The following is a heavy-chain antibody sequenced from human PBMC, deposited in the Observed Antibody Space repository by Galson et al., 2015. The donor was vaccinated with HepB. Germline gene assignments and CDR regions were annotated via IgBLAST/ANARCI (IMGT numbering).Heavy chain of an antibody. J-gene: IGHJ3*02. CDR3: AKDSPSVTMVRGAPHSSGYYYLDAFDI. V-gene: IGHV3-7*03. CDR2: IKQDGSEK. Sequence: SLRLSCAASGFTFSSYWMSWVRQAPGKGLEWVANIKQDGSEKYYVDSVKGRFTISRDNAKNSLYLQMNSLRAEDTAVYYCAKDSPSVTMVRGAPHSSGYYYLDAFDIWGQGTMVTVSS. D-gene: IGHD3-22*01. CDR1: GFTFSSYW.